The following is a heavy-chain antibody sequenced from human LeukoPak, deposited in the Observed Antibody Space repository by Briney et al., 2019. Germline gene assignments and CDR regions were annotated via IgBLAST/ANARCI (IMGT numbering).Heavy chain of an antibody. V-gene: IGHV3-21*04. Sequence: GGSLRLSCAASGFTFSSYNMNWVRQAPGKGLEWVSSISSTSRSYIYYADSVKGRFTISRDNSKNTLYLQMNSLRAEDTAVYYCAKGGVSYYYYYMDVWGKGTTVTVSS. CDR2: ISSTSRSYI. CDR3: AKGGVSYYYYYMDV. J-gene: IGHJ6*03. CDR1: GFTFSSYN.